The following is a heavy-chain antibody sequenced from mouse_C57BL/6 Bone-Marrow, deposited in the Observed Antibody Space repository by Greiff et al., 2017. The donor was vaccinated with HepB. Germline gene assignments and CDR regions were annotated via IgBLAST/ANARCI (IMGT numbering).Heavy chain of an antibody. CDR3: AREGVAQHGYWYFDV. CDR1: GYTFTSYW. CDR2: IYPGSGST. J-gene: IGHJ1*03. Sequence: VQLQQPGAELVKPGASVKMSCKASGYTFTSYWITWVKQRPGQGLEWIGDIYPGSGSTNYNEKFKSKATLTVDTSSSTAYMQLSSLTSEDSAVYYCAREGVAQHGYWYFDVWGTGTTVTVSS. D-gene: IGHD1-1*02. V-gene: IGHV1-55*01.